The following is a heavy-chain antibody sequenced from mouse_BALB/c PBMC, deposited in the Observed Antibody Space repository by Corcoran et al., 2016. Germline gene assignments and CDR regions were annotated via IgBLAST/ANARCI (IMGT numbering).Heavy chain of an antibody. CDR2: INPSTGYT. V-gene: IGHV1-7*01. Sequence: QVQLQQSGAELAKPGASVKMSCKASGYTFTSYWMHWVKQRPGQGLEWIGYINPSTGYTEYNQKFKDKATLTADKSSSTAYMQLSSLTSEDSAVYYCARSPLRDLDWYFDVWGAGTTVTVSS. CDR1: GYTFTSYW. D-gene: IGHD1-1*01. J-gene: IGHJ1*01. CDR3: ARSPLRDLDWYFDV.